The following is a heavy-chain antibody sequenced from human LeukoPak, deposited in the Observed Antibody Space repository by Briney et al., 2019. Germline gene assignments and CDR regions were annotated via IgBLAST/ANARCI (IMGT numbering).Heavy chain of an antibody. CDR2: RSHSRST. D-gene: IGHD3-10*01. J-gene: IGHJ4*02. V-gene: IGHV4-59*01. CDR3: ARYGGTYLDY. Sequence: SETLSLTCTVSGGSISGYYWSWIRQPPGKGLEWVGYRSHSRSTNYNPSLKSRVTVSVDTSKNQFSLKLSSVTAADTAMYYCARYGGTYLDYWGQGTLVTVSS. CDR1: GGSISGYY.